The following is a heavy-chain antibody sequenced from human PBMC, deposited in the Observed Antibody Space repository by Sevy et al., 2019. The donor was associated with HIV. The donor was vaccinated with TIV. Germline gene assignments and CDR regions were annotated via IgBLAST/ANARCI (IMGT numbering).Heavy chain of an antibody. CDR3: AREERYCSGGSCYPDYYYYGMDV. Sequence: GGSLRLSCAASGFTFSSYAMHWVRQAPGKGLEWVAVISYDGSNKYYADSVKGRFTISRDNSKNTLYLQMTSLRAEDTAVYYCAREERYCSGGSCYPDYYYYGMDVWGQGTTVTVSS. CDR2: ISYDGSNK. CDR1: GFTFSSYA. V-gene: IGHV3-30-3*01. D-gene: IGHD2-15*01. J-gene: IGHJ6*02.